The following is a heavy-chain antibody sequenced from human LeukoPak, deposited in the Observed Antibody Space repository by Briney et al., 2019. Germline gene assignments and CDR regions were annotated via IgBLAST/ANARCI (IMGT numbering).Heavy chain of an antibody. D-gene: IGHD3-22*01. CDR2: IYHSGST. CDR1: GGSISSSNW. V-gene: IGHV4-4*02. CDR3: ARLGDSSGYYAFDY. J-gene: IGHJ4*02. Sequence: SETLSLTCAVSGGSISSSNWWSWVRQPPGKGLEWIGEIYHSGSTNYNPSLKSRVTISVDKSKNHFSLKLSSVTAADTAVYYCARLGDSSGYYAFDYWGQGTLVTVSS.